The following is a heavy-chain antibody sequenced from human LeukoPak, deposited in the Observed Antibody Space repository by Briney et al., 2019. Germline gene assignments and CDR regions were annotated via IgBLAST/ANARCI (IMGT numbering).Heavy chain of an antibody. V-gene: IGHV3-30*04. CDR2: ISSDGSNK. CDR1: GFTFSNYA. CDR3: ARDDASNYDAFDL. J-gene: IGHJ3*01. Sequence: GGSLRLSCAASGFTFSNYAIHWVRQAPGKGLEWVAVISSDGSNKYYAASVKGRFPISRDNSNTTLGLQMNSLRAEDTAVYYCARDDASNYDAFDLWGQGTMVTVSS. D-gene: IGHD5-24*01.